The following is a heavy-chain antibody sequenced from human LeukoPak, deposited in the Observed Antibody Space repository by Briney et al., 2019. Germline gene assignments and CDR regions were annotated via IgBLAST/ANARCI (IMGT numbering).Heavy chain of an antibody. CDR2: ISWNSGSI. J-gene: IGHJ4*02. CDR3: AKDKSYGSGPFDY. CDR1: GFTFDDYA. D-gene: IGHD3-10*01. Sequence: GGSLRLSCAASGFTFDDYAMHWVRQAPGKGLEWVSGISWNSGSIGFADSVKGRFTISRDNAKNSLYLQMNSLRAEDTALYYCAKDKSYGSGPFDYWGQGTLVTVSS. V-gene: IGHV3-9*01.